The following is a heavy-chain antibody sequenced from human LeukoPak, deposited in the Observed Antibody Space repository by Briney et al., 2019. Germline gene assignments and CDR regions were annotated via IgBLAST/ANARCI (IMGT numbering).Heavy chain of an antibody. D-gene: IGHD6-19*01. CDR3: ARDLKMGYSSGRYSWGTGSSNDY. J-gene: IGHJ4*02. CDR1: GYTFTIYG. CDR2: IIAYNGNT. Sequence: ASVKVSCKASGYTFTIYGISCVRQAPGQGLECMGWIIAYNGNTNYAQKLQGRVTMTTETSTSTAYMELRSLSCDDTAVYYCARDLKMGYSSGRYSWGTGSSNDYWGQGTLVTVPS. V-gene: IGHV1-18*01.